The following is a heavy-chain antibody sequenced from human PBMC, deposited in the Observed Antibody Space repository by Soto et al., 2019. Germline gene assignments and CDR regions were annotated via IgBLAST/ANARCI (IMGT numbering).Heavy chain of an antibody. D-gene: IGHD3-10*01. CDR2: IWCDGSNK. CDR3: AKGPHYYGSGSQYGMDV. CDR1: GFTFGSYG. J-gene: IGHJ6*02. V-gene: IGHV3-33*06. Sequence: GGSLRLSCAASGFTFGSYGMHWVRQAPGKGLEWVAVIWCDGSNKYYADSVKGRFTISRDNSKNTLYLQMNSLRAEDTAVYYCAKGPHYYGSGSQYGMDVWGQGTTVTVSS.